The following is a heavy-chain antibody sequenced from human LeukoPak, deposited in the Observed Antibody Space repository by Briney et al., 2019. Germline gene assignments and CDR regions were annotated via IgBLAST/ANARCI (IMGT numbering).Heavy chain of an antibody. Sequence: SVKVSCKASGGTFSSYAIRWVRQAPGQGLEWMGRIIPILGIANYAQKFQGRVTITADKSTSTAYMELSSLRSEDTAVYYCARDWGYCSGGSCYPEERNYYGMDVWGQGTTVTVSS. CDR2: IIPILGIA. V-gene: IGHV1-69*04. CDR1: GGTFSSYA. D-gene: IGHD2-15*01. J-gene: IGHJ6*02. CDR3: ARDWGYCSGGSCYPEERNYYGMDV.